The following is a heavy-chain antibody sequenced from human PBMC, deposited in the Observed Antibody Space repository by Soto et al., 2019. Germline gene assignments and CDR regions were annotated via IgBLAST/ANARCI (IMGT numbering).Heavy chain of an antibody. CDR3: ARRRASDYGGNHHPYYFDR. CDR1: GASIITDNYF. Sequence: SETLSITCTVSGASIITDNYFWVWIRQSPRRGLELIGSISYSGRTYDNPSLQSRVTISIDASKNQLSLKLTSVTTADTAVYYCARRRASDYGGNHHPYYFDRWGQGALVTVYS. CDR2: ISYSGRT. V-gene: IGHV4-39*01. D-gene: IGHD4-17*01. J-gene: IGHJ4*02.